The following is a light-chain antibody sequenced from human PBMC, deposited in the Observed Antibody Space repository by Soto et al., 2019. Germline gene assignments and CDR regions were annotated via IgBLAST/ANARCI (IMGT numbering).Light chain of an antibody. Sequence: EMVMTQSPGTLSVSPGDRATLSCRARQSIGSKLAWYQQKPGQAPRLLIFAASTWATDIPARFSGSGSGTEFTLTISSLQPDDFAVYYCQQYSVWPFTFGPGTKVDIK. CDR3: QQYSVWPFT. CDR1: QSIGSK. V-gene: IGKV3-15*01. J-gene: IGKJ3*01. CDR2: AAS.